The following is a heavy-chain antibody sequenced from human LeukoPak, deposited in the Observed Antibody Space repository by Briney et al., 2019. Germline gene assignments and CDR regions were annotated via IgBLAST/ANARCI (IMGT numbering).Heavy chain of an antibody. Sequence: ASVKVSCKASGYTFTSYDINWVRQATGQGLEWMGWMNPNSGNTGYAQKFQGRVTITRNTSISTAYMELSSLRSEDTAVYYCASAVAVAGEYYFDYWGQGTLVTVSS. CDR1: GYTFTSYD. CDR3: ASAVAVAGEYYFDY. D-gene: IGHD6-19*01. V-gene: IGHV1-8*03. CDR2: MNPNSGNT. J-gene: IGHJ4*02.